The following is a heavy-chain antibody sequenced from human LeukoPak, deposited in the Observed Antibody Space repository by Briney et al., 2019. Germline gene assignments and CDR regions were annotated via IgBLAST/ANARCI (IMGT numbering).Heavy chain of an antibody. V-gene: IGHV4-34*01. CDR1: GGSFSGHY. CDR3: ARGFIVVVPAAIGGWFDP. CDR2: STHSGST. Sequence: SETLSLTCAVYGGSFSGHYWTWIRQPPGKGLEWIGESTHSGSTNYNPSLKSRVTISVDTSKNQFSLKLSSVTAADTAVYYCARGFIVVVPAAIGGWFDPWGQGTLVTVSS. D-gene: IGHD2-2*01. J-gene: IGHJ5*02.